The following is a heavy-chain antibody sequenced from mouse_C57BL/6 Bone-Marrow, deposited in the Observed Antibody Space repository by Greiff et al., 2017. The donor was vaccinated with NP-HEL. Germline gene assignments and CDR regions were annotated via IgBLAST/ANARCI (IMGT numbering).Heavy chain of an antibody. CDR3: ARHQRFLPFFAY. Sequence: EVQGVESGGDLVKPGGSLKLSCAASGFTFSSYGMSWVRQTPDQRLEWVATISSGGSYTYYPDSVKGRFTISRDNAKNTLYLQLSSLKSEDTAMYYCARHQRFLPFFAYWGQGTLVTVSA. J-gene: IGHJ3*01. V-gene: IGHV5-6*01. D-gene: IGHD2-10*01. CDR1: GFTFSSYG. CDR2: ISSGGSYT.